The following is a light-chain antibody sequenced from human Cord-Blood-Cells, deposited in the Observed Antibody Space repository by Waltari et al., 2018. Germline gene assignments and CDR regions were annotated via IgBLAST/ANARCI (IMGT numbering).Light chain of an antibody. Sequence: QSVLTQPPSVSGAPGQRVTISCTGRSSNIWAGYDVHWYQQLPGTAPKLLIYGNSNRPSGVPDRFSGSKSGTAASLAITGLQAEDEADYYCQSYDSSLSGSVFGGGTKLTVL. J-gene: IGLJ3*02. CDR1: SSNIWAGYD. V-gene: IGLV1-40*01. CDR2: GNS. CDR3: QSYDSSLSGSV.